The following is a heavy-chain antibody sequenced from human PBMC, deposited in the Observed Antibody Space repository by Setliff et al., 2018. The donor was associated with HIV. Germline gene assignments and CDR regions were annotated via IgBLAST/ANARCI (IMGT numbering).Heavy chain of an antibody. CDR3: ATCRHRPSNWFDP. CDR2: VYNSGIT. CDR1: GGSVSSPSYY. V-gene: IGHV4-39*07. J-gene: IGHJ5*02. Sequence: PSETLSLTCAVSGGSVSSPSYYWGWIRPPPGKGLEWIGSVYNSGITFKNPSLKSRVSISVDRSGNQFSLRLTSVTAADTAVYYCATCRHRPSNWFDPWGQGTVVTVSS.